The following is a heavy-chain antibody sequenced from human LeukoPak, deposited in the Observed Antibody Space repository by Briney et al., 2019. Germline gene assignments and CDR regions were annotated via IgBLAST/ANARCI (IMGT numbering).Heavy chain of an antibody. J-gene: IGHJ6*04. CDR3: ARDRYSGYDWDFYYYGMDV. CDR1: DGSVSSADFY. CDR2: IHYSGRT. V-gene: IGHV4-31*03. Sequence: SETLSLTCSVSDGSVSSADFYRSWIRQHPGKGLEWIGHIHYSGRTYYNPSLKSRVAISLDTSKNQFSLKLGSVTAADTAVYYCARDRYSGYDWDFYYYGMDVWGKGTTVTVSS. D-gene: IGHD5-12*01.